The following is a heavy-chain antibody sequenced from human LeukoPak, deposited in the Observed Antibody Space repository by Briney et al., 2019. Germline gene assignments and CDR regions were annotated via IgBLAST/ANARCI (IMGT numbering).Heavy chain of an antibody. Sequence: SETLSLTCTLSGDSISSDYLSWLRQPPGKGLEWIGYINYSGITNYNPSLKSRVTISVDTSKNQFSLKLSSVTAADTAVYYCARHRPGERRFDPWGQGTLVTVSS. J-gene: IGHJ5*02. CDR1: GDSISSDY. D-gene: IGHD3-16*01. CDR3: ARHRPGERRFDP. CDR2: INYSGIT. V-gene: IGHV4-59*08.